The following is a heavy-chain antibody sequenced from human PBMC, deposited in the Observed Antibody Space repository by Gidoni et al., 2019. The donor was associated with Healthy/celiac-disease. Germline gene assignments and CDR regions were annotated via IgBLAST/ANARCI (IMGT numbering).Heavy chain of an antibody. CDR2: ISSSSSYI. V-gene: IGHV3-21*01. D-gene: IGHD5-12*01. CDR1: GFTFSSYS. CDR3: ARDPEATIEYYYYGMDV. Sequence: EVQLVESGGGLVKPGGSLRLSCAASGFTFSSYSMNWVRQAPGKGLEWVSSISSSSSYIYYADSVKGRFTISRDNVKNSLYLQMNSLRAEDTAVYYCARDPEATIEYYYYGMDVWGQGTTVTVSS. J-gene: IGHJ6*02.